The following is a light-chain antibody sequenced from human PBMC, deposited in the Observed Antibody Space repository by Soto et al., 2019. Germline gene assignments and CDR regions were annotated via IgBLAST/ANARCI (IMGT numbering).Light chain of an antibody. CDR2: EVN. CDR3: SSYAGSNNFI. J-gene: IGLJ1*01. Sequence: LTQPPSASGSPGQSVTISCTGTSSDVGGYKYVSWYQQHPGKAPKLMIYEVNKRPSGVPDRFSGSKSGNTASLTVSGLQAEDEADYYCSSYAGSNNFIFGTGTKVTVL. CDR1: SSDVGGYKY. V-gene: IGLV2-8*01.